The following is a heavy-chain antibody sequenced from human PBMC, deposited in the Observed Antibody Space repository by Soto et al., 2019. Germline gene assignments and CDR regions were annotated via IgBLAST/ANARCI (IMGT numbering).Heavy chain of an antibody. V-gene: IGHV3-23*01. CDR1: GFTFSNYA. J-gene: IGHJ2*01. CDR2: IKGGGDYT. D-gene: IGHD1-1*01. Sequence: EVQVLESGGDLVQPGGSLRLSCAASGFTFSNYAMSWVRQAPGKGLEWVSNIKGGGDYTHYTDSVKGRFTISRDNSRNNLFLKMISLRAEDTAVYYYATNRGSWIYPNWNFDVWGRGTLVTVSS. CDR3: ATNRGSWIYPNWNFDV.